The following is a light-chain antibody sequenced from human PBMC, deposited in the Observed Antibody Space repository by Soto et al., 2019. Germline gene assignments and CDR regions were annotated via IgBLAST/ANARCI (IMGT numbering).Light chain of an antibody. CDR2: LGS. CDR1: QSLLHSDGYNY. CDR3: MQALQTLPLS. V-gene: IGKV2-28*01. Sequence: DIVMTQSPLSLPVIPGEPASISCRSSQSLLHSDGYNYLDWYLQKPGQSPQLLIYLGSSRASGVPDRFSGSGSGTDFTLKISRVEAEDVGVYYCMQALQTLPLSFGGGTKVEI. J-gene: IGKJ4*01.